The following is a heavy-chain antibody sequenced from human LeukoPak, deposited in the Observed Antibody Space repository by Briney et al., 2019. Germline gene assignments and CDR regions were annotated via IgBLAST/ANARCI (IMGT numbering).Heavy chain of an antibody. CDR2: INSDGSST. D-gene: IGHD3-10*01. CDR3: AREYFVTMVRGSAFDI. V-gene: IGHV3-74*01. J-gene: IGHJ3*02. Sequence: PGGSLRLSCAASGFTFSSYWMHWVRHAPGKGLVWVSRINSDGSSTSYADSVKGRFTISRDNAKNTLYLQMNSLRAEDTAVYYCAREYFVTMVRGSAFDIWGQGTMVTVSS. CDR1: GFTFSSYW.